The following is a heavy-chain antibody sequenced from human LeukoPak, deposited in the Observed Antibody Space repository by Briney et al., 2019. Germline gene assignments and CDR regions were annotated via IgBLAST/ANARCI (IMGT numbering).Heavy chain of an antibody. CDR1: GFTLSDHY. D-gene: IGHD6-19*01. Sequence: GGSLRLSCAASGFTLSDHYMDWVRQAPGKGLEWVGRTRNKANSYTTEYAASVKGRFTISRDDSKNSLYLQMNSLKTEDTAVYYCAREYSSGWYGGYYFGYWGQGTLVTVSS. J-gene: IGHJ4*02. CDR2: TRNKANSYTT. CDR3: AREYSSGWYGGYYFGY. V-gene: IGHV3-72*01.